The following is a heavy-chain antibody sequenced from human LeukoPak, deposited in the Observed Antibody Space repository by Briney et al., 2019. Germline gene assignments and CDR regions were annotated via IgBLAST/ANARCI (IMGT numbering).Heavy chain of an antibody. V-gene: IGHV1-8*03. D-gene: IGHD3-9*01. CDR1: GYTFTSYD. Sequence: ASVKVSCKASGYTFTSYDINWVRQATGQGLEWMGWMNPNSGNTGYAQKFQGRVTITRNTSISTAYMELSSLRSEDTAVYYCARDLTYYDILTGHLIIGYFDYWGQGTLVTVSS. CDR2: MNPNSGNT. J-gene: IGHJ4*02. CDR3: ARDLTYYDILTGHLIIGYFDY.